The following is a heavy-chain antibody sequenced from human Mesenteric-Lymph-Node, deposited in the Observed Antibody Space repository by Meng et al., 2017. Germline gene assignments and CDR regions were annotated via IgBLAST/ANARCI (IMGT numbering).Heavy chain of an antibody. CDR1: DGSISSTNYY. Sequence: GSLRLSCSVSDGSISSTNYYWGWIRQPPGKGLEWIGTIYHTGTTYYNPSLKSRVTISLDTSRNRFSLKLSSVTAADTAVYYCARYGDYAEGFDYWGQGTLVTVSS. CDR3: ARYGDYAEGFDY. J-gene: IGHJ4*02. D-gene: IGHD4-17*01. V-gene: IGHV4-39*07. CDR2: IYHTGTT.